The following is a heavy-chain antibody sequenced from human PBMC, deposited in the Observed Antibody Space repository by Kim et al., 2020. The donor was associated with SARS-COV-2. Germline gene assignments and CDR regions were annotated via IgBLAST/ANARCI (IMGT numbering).Heavy chain of an antibody. J-gene: IGHJ4*02. CDR1: GFTFSSYS. CDR2: ISSSSSYI. V-gene: IGHV3-21*01. CDR3: ARDGGECCSSTSCYWSPRCTFDY. Sequence: GGSLRLSCAASGFTFSSYSMNWVRQAPGKGLEWVSSISSSSSYIYYADSVKGRFTISRDNAKNSLYLQMNSLRAEDTAVYYCARDGGECCSSTSCYWSPRCTFDYWGQGTLVTVSS. D-gene: IGHD2-2*01.